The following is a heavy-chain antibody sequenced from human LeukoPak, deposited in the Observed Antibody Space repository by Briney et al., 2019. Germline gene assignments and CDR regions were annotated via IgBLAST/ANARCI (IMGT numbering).Heavy chain of an antibody. V-gene: IGHV1-69*13. Sequence: GASVKVSCKASGGTFSSYAISWVRQAPGQGLEWMGGIIPIFGTANYAQKFQGRVTITADESTSTAYMELSSLRSEDTAVYYCARDLISNYYYYYMDVWGKGTTVTVSS. CDR3: ARDLISNYYYYYMDV. J-gene: IGHJ6*03. CDR1: GGTFSSYA. D-gene: IGHD2-21*01. CDR2: IIPIFGTA.